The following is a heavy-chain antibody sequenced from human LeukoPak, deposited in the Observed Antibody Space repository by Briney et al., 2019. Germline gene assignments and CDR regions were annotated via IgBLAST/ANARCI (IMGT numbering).Heavy chain of an antibody. CDR1: GYTFTGYY. Sequence: ASVKVSCKASGYTFTGYYMHWVRQAPGQGLEWMGWINPNSGGTNYAQKFQGRVTTTRDTSISTAYMELSRLRSDDTAVYYCARGRSYCSGGSCYSYFDYWGQGTLVTVSS. V-gene: IGHV1-2*02. D-gene: IGHD2-15*01. CDR3: ARGRSYCSGGSCYSYFDY. J-gene: IGHJ4*02. CDR2: INPNSGGT.